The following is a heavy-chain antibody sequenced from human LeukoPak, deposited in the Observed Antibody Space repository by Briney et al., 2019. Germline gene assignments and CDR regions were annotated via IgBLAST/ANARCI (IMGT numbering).Heavy chain of an antibody. CDR2: ISADNGNT. CDR1: GYTSTSYA. D-gene: IGHD2-2*01. V-gene: IGHV1-18*01. Sequence: GASVKVSCKAPGYTSTSYAISWVRQAPGQGLEWMGWISADNGNTDYAQRFQGRVTMTTDTSTSTAYMELRSLRSDDTAVYYCARLCSIRWSLHDWFDPWGQGTLVTVSS. J-gene: IGHJ5*02. CDR3: ARLCSIRWSLHDWFDP.